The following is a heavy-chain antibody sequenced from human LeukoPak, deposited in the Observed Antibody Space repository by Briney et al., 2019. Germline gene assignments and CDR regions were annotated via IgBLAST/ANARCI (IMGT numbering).Heavy chain of an antibody. J-gene: IGHJ4*02. V-gene: IGHV1-2*02. CDR3: ARDVRD. CDR2: INPNSGDA. Sequence: ASVKVSCKASAYTFTGYYMFWVRQAPGQGLEWMGWINPNSGDANYAQKFQGRVTMTRDTSISTAYMELSKLRSDDTAVYYCARDVRDWGQGTLVTVSP. CDR1: AYTFTGYY.